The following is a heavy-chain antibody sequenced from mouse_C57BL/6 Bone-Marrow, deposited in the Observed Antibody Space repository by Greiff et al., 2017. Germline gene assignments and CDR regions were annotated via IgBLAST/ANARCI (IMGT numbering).Heavy chain of an antibody. V-gene: IGHV1-26*01. Sequence: VQLQQSGPELVKPGASVKISCKASGYTFTDYYMNWVKQSHGKSLEWIGDINPNNGGTSYNQKFKGKATLTVDKSSSTAYMELRSLTSEDSAVYYCARDGYYPGYWGQGTTLTVSS. CDR3: ARDGYYPGY. CDR1: GYTFTDYY. D-gene: IGHD2-3*01. CDR2: INPNNGGT. J-gene: IGHJ2*01.